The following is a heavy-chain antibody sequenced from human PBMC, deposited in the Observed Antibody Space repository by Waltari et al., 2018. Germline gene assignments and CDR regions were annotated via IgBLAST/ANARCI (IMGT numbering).Heavy chain of an antibody. V-gene: IGHV3-53*02. J-gene: IGHJ4*02. CDR2: IYSGGTT. Sequence: EVQLVETGGGSFQPGASLRLSCAAPGPTVGNNYMSRVRQAPGKGLEGVSVIYSGGTTQYADSVKGRFTISRDSSKNTLYLQMNSLRVEDTAVYYCATSPTRSFWGQGTLVAVSS. CDR3: ATSPTRSF. D-gene: IGHD2-15*01. CDR1: GPTVGNNY.